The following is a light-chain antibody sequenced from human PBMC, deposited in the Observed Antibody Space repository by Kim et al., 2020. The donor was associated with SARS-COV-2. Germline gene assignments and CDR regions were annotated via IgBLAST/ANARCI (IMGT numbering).Light chain of an antibody. Sequence: QSALTQPPSVSGSPGQSVTISCNGTSSDVGSYNRVSWYQQPPGTAPKLMIYEVSNRPSGVPDRFSGSKSGNTASLTISGLQAEDEADYYCSSYRSVSTYVFGTGTKVTVL. CDR2: EVS. V-gene: IGLV2-18*02. J-gene: IGLJ1*01. CDR3: SSYRSVSTYV. CDR1: SSDVGSYNR.